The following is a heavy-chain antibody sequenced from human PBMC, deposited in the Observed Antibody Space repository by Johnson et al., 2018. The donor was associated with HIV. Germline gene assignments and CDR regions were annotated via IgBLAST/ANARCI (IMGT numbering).Heavy chain of an antibody. D-gene: IGHD2-2*01. CDR3: VRGGLGYQNFHDAFDL. J-gene: IGHJ3*01. CDR1: GFAFDDYT. CDR2: ISWDGGST. V-gene: IGHV3-43*01. Sequence: VQLVESGGGLVQPGGSLRLSCAASGFAFDDYTMHWVRQAPGKGLEWVSLISWDGGSTYYADSVKGRFTISRDNAKNSLYLQMNSLRAEDTALYYCVRGGLGYQNFHDAFDLWGQGTMVTVSS.